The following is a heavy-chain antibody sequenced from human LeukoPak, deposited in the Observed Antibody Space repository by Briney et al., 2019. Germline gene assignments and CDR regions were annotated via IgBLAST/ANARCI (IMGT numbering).Heavy chain of an antibody. CDR2: INADGSET. V-gene: IGHV3-7*01. D-gene: IGHD1-7*01. J-gene: IGHJ4*02. Sequence: PGGSLRLSRAASGFTFRSYWMSWVRQAPGKGLEWVANINADGSETYYVDSVKGRFAISRDNARNSLYLHMNSLRAEDTALYYCARDPDPGTADYWGQGTLVTVSS. CDR1: GFTFRSYW. CDR3: ARDPDPGTADY.